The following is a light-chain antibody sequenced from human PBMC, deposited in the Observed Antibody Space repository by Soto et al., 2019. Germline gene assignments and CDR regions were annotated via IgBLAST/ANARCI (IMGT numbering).Light chain of an antibody. V-gene: IGKV3-11*01. Sequence: EIVLTQSPATLSLSPAETATLSCRASQSVSSYLAWYQQKPGQAPRLLIYDASNRATGIPARFSGSGSGTDFTLTISSLEPEDFAVYYCQQRSNWLWTFGQGTKVDIK. J-gene: IGKJ1*01. CDR2: DAS. CDR3: QQRSNWLWT. CDR1: QSVSSY.